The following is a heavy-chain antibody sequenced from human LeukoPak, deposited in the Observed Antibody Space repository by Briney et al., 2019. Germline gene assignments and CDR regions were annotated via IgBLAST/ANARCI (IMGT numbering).Heavy chain of an antibody. Sequence: GGSLRLSCAASGFTFSSDWMSWVRQAPGKGLEWVANIKQDGSEKYYVDSVKGRFTISRDNAKNSLYLQMNSLRAEDTAVYYCARLPTGLSLDYWGQGTLVTVSS. J-gene: IGHJ4*02. V-gene: IGHV3-7*01. D-gene: IGHD1-14*01. CDR1: GFTFSSDW. CDR3: ARLPTGLSLDY. CDR2: IKQDGSEK.